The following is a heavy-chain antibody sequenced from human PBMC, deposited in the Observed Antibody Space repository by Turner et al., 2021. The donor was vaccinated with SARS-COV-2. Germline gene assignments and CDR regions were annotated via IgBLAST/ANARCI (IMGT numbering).Heavy chain of an antibody. D-gene: IGHD3-3*01. CDR3: ARGMRWGDDFWSDYYPAALDY. Sequence: EVQLVQFGGGLGMRGLSLRLSCPPSRFPFSTCSMNWVGQAPGKGLEWVSSISSSSSDIYYADSMKGRFTIARDNAENSMYQQMNSLRAEDAAVFYCARGMRWGDDFWSDYYPAALDYWGQGTLVTVSS. CDR1: RFPFSTCS. V-gene: IGHV3-21*01. J-gene: IGHJ4*02. CDR2: ISSSSSDI.